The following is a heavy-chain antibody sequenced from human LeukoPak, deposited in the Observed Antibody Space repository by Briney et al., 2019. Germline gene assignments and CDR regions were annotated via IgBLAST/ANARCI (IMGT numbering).Heavy chain of an antibody. V-gene: IGHV1-18*01. CDR2: ISAYNGNT. D-gene: IGHD5-12*01. CDR3: AREYSGYDWGQFDY. J-gene: IGHJ4*02. CDR1: GYTFTSYG. Sequence: ASVKVSCKASGYTFTSYGISWVRQAPGQGLEWMGWISAYNGNTNYAQKLQGRVTMTTDTSTSTAYMDLRSLRSDDTAVYYCAREYSGYDWGQFDYWGQGTLVTVSS.